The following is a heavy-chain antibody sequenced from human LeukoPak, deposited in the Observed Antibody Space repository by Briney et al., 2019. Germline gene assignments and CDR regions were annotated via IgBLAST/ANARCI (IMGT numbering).Heavy chain of an antibody. D-gene: IGHD3-9*01. J-gene: IGHJ4*02. V-gene: IGHV3-23*01. CDR1: GFTFSSYA. CDR2: ISGSGGST. CDR3: VNDPYYDILTGFYSR. Sequence: GGSLRLSCAASGFTFSSYAMSWVRQAPGKGLEWVSGISGSGGSTYYADSVKGRFTISRDNSKNTLYLEMNGLRAEDTAVYHCVNDPYYDILTGFYSRWGQGTLVTVSS.